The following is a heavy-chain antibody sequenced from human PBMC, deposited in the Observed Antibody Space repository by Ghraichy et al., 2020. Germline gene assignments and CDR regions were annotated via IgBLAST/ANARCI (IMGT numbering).Heavy chain of an antibody. CDR1: GYTLTELS. D-gene: IGHD2-15*01. Sequence: ASVKVSCKVSGYTLTELSMHWVRQVPGKGLEWMGGFDPEDGETIFAQKFQGRVTLTEDTSTDTAYMELSSLRSEDTAVYHCASRKRIRSCSGGRCYSGGWWFDPWGQGTLVTVSS. V-gene: IGHV1-24*01. CDR3: ASRKRIRSCSGGRCYSGGWWFDP. J-gene: IGHJ5*02. CDR2: FDPEDGET.